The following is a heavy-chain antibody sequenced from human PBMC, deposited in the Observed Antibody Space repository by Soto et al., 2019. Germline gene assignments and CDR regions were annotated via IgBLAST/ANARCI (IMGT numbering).Heavy chain of an antibody. CDR3: AKFREYYQGSGSRTYYFYGMDV. D-gene: IGHD3-10*01. Sequence: PGGCMRLSCAVCGSSFSNDWMHGVRQTQGKGLVWVSHINSDGSSTNYADFVKGRFTIARDNAKNTVYLQMNSLRAGDTALYYCAKFREYYQGSGSRTYYFYGMDVCGQGTTVTVSS. J-gene: IGHJ6*02. CDR2: INSDGSST. CDR1: GSSFSNDW. V-gene: IGHV3-74*01.